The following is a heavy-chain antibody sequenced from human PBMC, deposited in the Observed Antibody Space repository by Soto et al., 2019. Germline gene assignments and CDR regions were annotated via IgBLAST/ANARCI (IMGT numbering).Heavy chain of an antibody. CDR3: ARVPPNGDYFDS. J-gene: IGHJ4*02. V-gene: IGHV4-4*02. D-gene: IGHD3-10*01. CDR2: IYHVGST. Sequence: SETLSLTCAVSGGSIISTNWWTWVRQPPGKGLEWIGEIYHVGSTNYNPSLKSRVTISVDKSKNQFSLHLNSVAAADTAVYYCARVPPNGDYFDSLGQGTLVTVSS. CDR1: GGSIISTNW.